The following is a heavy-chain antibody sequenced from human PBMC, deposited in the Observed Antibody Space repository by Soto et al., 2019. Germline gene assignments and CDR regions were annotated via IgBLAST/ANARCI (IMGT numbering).Heavy chain of an antibody. Sequence: SVKVSCKASGGTFSSYAISWVRQAPGQGLEWMGGIIPIFGTANYAQKFQGRVTITADESTSTAYMELSSLRSEDTAVYYCARDAIMLRITGTMRWLDPWGQGTLVTVSS. CDR1: GGTFSSYA. V-gene: IGHV1-69*13. J-gene: IGHJ5*02. D-gene: IGHD1-20*01. CDR3: ARDAIMLRITGTMRWLDP. CDR2: IIPIFGTA.